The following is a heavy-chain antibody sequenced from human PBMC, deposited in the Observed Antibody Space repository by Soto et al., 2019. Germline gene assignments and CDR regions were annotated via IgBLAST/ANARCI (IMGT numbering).Heavy chain of an antibody. CDR3: ARARVSILRFLEWLPPSYYYYGMDV. J-gene: IGHJ6*02. CDR2: IIPIFGTA. V-gene: IGHV1-69*13. Sequence: SVKVSCKASGGTFSSYAISWVRQAPGQGLEWMGGIIPIFGTANYAQKFQGRVTITADESTSTAYMELSSLRSEDTAVYYCARARVSILRFLEWLPPSYYYYGMDVWGQGTTVTVSS. CDR1: GGTFSSYA. D-gene: IGHD3-3*01.